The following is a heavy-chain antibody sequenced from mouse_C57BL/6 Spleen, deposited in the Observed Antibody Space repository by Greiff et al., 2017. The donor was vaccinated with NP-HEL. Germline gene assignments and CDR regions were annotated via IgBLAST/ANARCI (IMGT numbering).Heavy chain of an antibody. CDR1: GYAFSSSW. J-gene: IGHJ4*01. Sequence: VQLVESGPELVKPGASVKISCKASGYAFSSSWMNWVKQRPGKGLEWIGRIYPGDGDTNYNGKFKGKATLTADKSSSTAYMQLSSLTSEDSAVYFCAPGGYVYAMDYWGQGTSVTVSS. CDR3: APGGYVYAMDY. CDR2: IYPGDGDT. V-gene: IGHV1-82*01. D-gene: IGHD3-1*01.